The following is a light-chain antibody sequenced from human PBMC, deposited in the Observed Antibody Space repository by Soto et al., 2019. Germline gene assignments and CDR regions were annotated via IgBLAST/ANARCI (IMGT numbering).Light chain of an antibody. CDR2: GAS. CDR3: QQYGSSPQT. J-gene: IGKJ1*01. V-gene: IGKV3-20*01. Sequence: PATVSFSPGERSTLSYRASQSVSSYLAWYQQKPGQAPRLLIYGASSRATGIPDRFSGSGSGTDFTLTISRLEPEDFAVYYCQQYGSSPQTFGQGTKVDIK. CDR1: QSVSSY.